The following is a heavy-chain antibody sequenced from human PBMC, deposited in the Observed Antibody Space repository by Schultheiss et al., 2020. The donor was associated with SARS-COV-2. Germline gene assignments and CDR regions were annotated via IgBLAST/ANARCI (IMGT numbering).Heavy chain of an antibody. D-gene: IGHD6-19*01. V-gene: IGHV3-23*01. CDR2: ISGSGGST. Sequence: GGSLRLSCAASGFTFSNAWMNWVRQAPGKGLEWVSAISGSGGSTYYADSVKGRFTISRDNSKDTLYLQMNSMRDEDTAVYYCARGQQWLAKDFDYWGQGTLVTVSS. J-gene: IGHJ4*02. CDR3: ARGQQWLAKDFDY. CDR1: GFTFSNAW.